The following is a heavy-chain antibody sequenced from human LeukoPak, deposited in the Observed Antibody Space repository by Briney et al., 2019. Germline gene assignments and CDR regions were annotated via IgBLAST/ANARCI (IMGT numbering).Heavy chain of an antibody. CDR1: GFSFSGHW. V-gene: IGHV3-74*01. Sequence: GGSLRLSCTASGFSFSGHWMHWARHGPGKGLVWVSRISPTGSTTSYADSVKGRFTVSRDNAKNTLYLQVNNLRAEDTAVYYCARGPNSNWSGLDFWGQGTLLTVSS. CDR3: ARGPNSNWSGLDF. J-gene: IGHJ4*02. CDR2: ISPTGSTT. D-gene: IGHD6-6*01.